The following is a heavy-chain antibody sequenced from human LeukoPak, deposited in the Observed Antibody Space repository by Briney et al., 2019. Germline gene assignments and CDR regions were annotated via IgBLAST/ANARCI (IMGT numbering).Heavy chain of an antibody. J-gene: IGHJ3*02. CDR3: VRGGGLELLGAFDI. CDR1: GYTFTGYY. D-gene: IGHD1-7*01. CDR2: INPNSGGT. V-gene: IGHV1-2*02. Sequence: ASVKVSCKASGYTFTGYYMHWVRQAPGQGLEWMGWINPNSGGTNYAQKFQGRVTMTRDTSISTAYMELRSLRSDDTAVYYCVRGGGLELLGAFDIWGQGTMVTVSS.